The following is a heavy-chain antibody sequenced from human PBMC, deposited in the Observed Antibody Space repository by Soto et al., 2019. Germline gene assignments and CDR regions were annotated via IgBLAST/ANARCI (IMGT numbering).Heavy chain of an antibody. D-gene: IGHD3-16*01. CDR1: EFTYSTYT. CDR2: ISYDGNNK. J-gene: IGHJ4*01. CDR3: LIDGVSSFVFYGNYGTSFDY. Sequence: SLRLSCAASEFTYSTYTIHWVRQAPDKGQKRVAVISYDGNNKFYADSVKGRFTISRDSTKQTLYLQMNSLRPDDTDMNYCLIDGVSSFVFYGNYGTSFDYWGQGALVTVSS. V-gene: IGHV3-30-3*01.